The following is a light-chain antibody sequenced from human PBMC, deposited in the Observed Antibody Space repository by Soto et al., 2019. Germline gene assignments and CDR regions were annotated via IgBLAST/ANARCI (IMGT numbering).Light chain of an antibody. CDR2: EVS. CDR3: SSYSSSSTLV. V-gene: IGLV2-14*01. CDR1: SSDVGGYNY. J-gene: IGLJ1*01. Sequence: QSVLAQPASVSGSPGPSIPIACTGSSSDVGGYNYVSWFQQHPGKAPKLMIYEVSNRPSGVSNRFSASKSGNTASLTISGLQAEDEATYYCSSYSSSSTLVFGTGTKVTVL.